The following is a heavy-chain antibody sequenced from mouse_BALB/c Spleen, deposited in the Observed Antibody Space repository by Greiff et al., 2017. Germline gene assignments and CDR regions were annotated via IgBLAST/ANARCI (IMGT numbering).Heavy chain of an antibody. J-gene: IGHJ2*01. Sequence: EVMLVESGGGLVQPGGSRKLSCAASGFTFSDYGMAWVRQAPGKGPEWVAFISNLAYSIYYADTVTGRFTISRENAKNTLYLEMSSLRSEDTAMYYCARDHHYYGSSYGYYFDYWGQGTTLTVSS. CDR3: ARDHHYYGSSYGYYFDY. CDR1: GFTFSDYG. V-gene: IGHV5-15*02. CDR2: ISNLAYSI. D-gene: IGHD1-1*01.